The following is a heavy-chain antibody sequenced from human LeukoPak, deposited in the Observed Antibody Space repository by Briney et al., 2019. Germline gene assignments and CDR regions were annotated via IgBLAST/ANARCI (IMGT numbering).Heavy chain of an antibody. CDR3: ARVVCGGDCYSRVFDY. V-gene: IGHV7-4-1*02. Sequence: GASVKVSCKASGYTFTSYAMNWVRQAPGQGLEWMGWINTNTGNPTYAQGFTGRFVFSLDTSVSTAYLQISSLKAEDTAVYYCARVVCGGDCYSRVFDYWGQGTLVTVSS. CDR2: INTNTGNP. J-gene: IGHJ4*02. D-gene: IGHD2-21*02. CDR1: GYTFTSYA.